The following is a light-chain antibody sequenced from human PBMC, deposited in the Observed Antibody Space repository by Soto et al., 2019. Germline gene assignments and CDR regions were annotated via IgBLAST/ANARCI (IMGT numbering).Light chain of an antibody. CDR2: GAS. J-gene: IGKJ1*01. V-gene: IGKV3-15*01. Sequence: EIVMTQSPATLSVSPGERATLSCRASQSVSSKLAWYQQKPGQAPRLLIYGASTRATGVPARFSGSGSGTKFTLTISSLQSEDFAVYYCPKYNEWPLWTFGERTKVDIK. CDR3: PKYNEWPLWT. CDR1: QSVSSK.